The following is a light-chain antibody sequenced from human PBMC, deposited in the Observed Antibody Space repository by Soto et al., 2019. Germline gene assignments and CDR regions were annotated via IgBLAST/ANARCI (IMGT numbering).Light chain of an antibody. CDR2: GAS. Sequence: IQMTQSPSTLSASVGDRVAITCRASQGIGNALGWYQQKPGKPPKVLIYGASNLQSGVPPRFSGSGSGTDFTLTISSLEPEDFAVYYCQQRSNWPPYTFGQGTKVDI. J-gene: IGKJ2*01. CDR1: QGIGNA. CDR3: QQRSNWPPYT. V-gene: IGKV1-6*01.